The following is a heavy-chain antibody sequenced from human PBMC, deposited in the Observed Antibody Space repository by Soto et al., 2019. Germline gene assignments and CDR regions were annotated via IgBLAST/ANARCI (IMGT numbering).Heavy chain of an antibody. CDR2: INAGNGNT. CDR3: ARDMGFGLSDY. Sequence: QVQLVQSGAEVKKPGASVKVSCKASGYTFTSYAMYWVRQAPGQMLEWMGWINAGNGNTKYSQKFQGRVTITRDTSATTAYMELSCLRSEDTAVYYCARDMGFGLSDYWGQGPLVTVSS. V-gene: IGHV1-3*01. CDR1: GYTFTSYA. J-gene: IGHJ4*02. D-gene: IGHD3-10*01.